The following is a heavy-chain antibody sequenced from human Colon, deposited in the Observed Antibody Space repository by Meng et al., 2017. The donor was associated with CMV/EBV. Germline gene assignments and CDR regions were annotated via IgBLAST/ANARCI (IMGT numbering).Heavy chain of an antibody. Sequence: LSRAGSGVSVYGHWLHWVHQAPGKGLVWVSRINVDGRTTNYGASVRGRFTISRDKAKNTLYLQMNSLRAEDTAVYYCARDFGGPADSWGQGTLVTVSS. D-gene: IGHD3-16*01. CDR3: ARDFGGPADS. J-gene: IGHJ4*02. V-gene: IGHV3-74*01. CDR1: GVSVYGHW. CDR2: INVDGRTT.